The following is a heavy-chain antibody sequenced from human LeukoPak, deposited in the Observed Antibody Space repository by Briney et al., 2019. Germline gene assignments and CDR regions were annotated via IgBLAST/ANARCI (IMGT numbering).Heavy chain of an antibody. D-gene: IGHD2-2*01. V-gene: IGHV4-38-2*02. J-gene: IGHJ6*03. Sequence: SETLSLTCTVSGYSISSGYYWVWIRQPPGKGLEWIGSIYRSGSTNYNPSLKSRVTILVDTSQNQFSLKVNSLTAADTAVYYCARGDCSSTICYSPMDVWGKGTTVTVSS. CDR1: GYSISSGYY. CDR3: ARGDCSSTICYSPMDV. CDR2: IYRSGST.